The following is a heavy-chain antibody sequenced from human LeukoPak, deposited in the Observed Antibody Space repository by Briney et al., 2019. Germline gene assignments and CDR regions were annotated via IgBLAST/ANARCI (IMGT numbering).Heavy chain of an antibody. CDR3: ARDYGSIAARGAAFDI. Sequence: SETLSLTCAVYGGSFSGYYWSWIRQPPGKGLEWIGYIYYSGSTNYNPSLKSRVTISVDTSKNQFSLKLSSVTAADTAVYYCARDYGSIAARGAAFDIWGQGTMVTVSS. CDR1: GGSFSGYY. CDR2: IYYSGST. V-gene: IGHV4-59*01. D-gene: IGHD6-6*01. J-gene: IGHJ3*02.